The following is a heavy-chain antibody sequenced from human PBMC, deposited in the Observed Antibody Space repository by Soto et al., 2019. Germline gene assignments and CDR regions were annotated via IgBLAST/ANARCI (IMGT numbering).Heavy chain of an antibody. V-gene: IGHV3-23*01. J-gene: IGHJ6*02. Sequence: GGSLRLSCAASGFTFPSYGMTWVRQSPGKGLEWVSSISGSAGSTYYADFVKGRFTISRDNSKNTVYLQMNSLRAEDTAVYYCARDLGFEQLGPYYYGMDVWGQGTTVTVSS. CDR1: GFTFPSYG. D-gene: IGHD6-6*01. CDR3: ARDLGFEQLGPYYYGMDV. CDR2: ISGSAGST.